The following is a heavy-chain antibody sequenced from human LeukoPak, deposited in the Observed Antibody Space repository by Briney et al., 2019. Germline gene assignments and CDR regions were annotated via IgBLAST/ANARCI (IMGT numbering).Heavy chain of an antibody. CDR3: ARDRITGGFDY. CDR1: GITFSSYE. J-gene: IGHJ4*02. D-gene: IGHD7-27*01. CDR2: ISSGGRTI. V-gene: IGHV3-48*03. Sequence: HPGGSLRLSCEASGITFSSYEMNWVPQAPGKGLEWVAYISSGGRTISHADSVKGRFAISRDNAKNSLYLQMKSLRAEDTAVYYCARDRITGGFDYWGQGTLVTVSS.